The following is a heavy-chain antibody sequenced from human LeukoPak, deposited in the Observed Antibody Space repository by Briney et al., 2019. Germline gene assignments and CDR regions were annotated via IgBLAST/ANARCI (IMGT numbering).Heavy chain of an antibody. CDR1: GGSISSYY. J-gene: IGHJ5*02. Sequence: SETLSLTCTVSGGSISSYYWSWIRQPAGKGLEWIGRIYTSGSTNYNPSLKSRVTMSVDTSKNQFSLKLSSVTAADTAVYYCAREVELHPIMHNWFDPWGQGTLVTVSS. CDR2: IYTSGST. D-gene: IGHD1-7*01. V-gene: IGHV4-4*07. CDR3: AREVELHPIMHNWFDP.